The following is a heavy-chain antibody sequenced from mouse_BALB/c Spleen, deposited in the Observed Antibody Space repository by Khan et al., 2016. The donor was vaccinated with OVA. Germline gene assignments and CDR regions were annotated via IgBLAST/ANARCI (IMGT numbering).Heavy chain of an antibody. Sequence: EVQLQESGPGLVKPSQSLSLTCTVTGYSITSNYAWNWIRQFPGNKLEWMGYISYSGLTSYNPSLKSRISITRDTSKNTFFLQLNSVTTEDTATYYCARGNYYGYTMDYWGQGTSVTVSS. CDR2: ISYSGLT. V-gene: IGHV3-2*02. CDR3: ARGNYYGYTMDY. CDR1: GYSITSNYA. J-gene: IGHJ4*01. D-gene: IGHD1-1*01.